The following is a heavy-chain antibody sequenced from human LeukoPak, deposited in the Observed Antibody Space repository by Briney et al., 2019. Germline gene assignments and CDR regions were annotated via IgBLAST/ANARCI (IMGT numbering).Heavy chain of an antibody. CDR1: GDSISSYY. J-gene: IGHJ3*02. V-gene: IGHV4-59*01. CDR2: IYYSGST. D-gene: IGHD2-15*01. Sequence: SETLSLTCTVSGDSISSYYWSWIRQPPGKGLEWIGYIYYSGSTNHNPSLKSRVTMSVDTSKNQFSLKLSSVTAADAAVYYCARDQGAGSSYAFDIWGQGTMVTVSS. CDR3: ARDQGAGSSYAFDI.